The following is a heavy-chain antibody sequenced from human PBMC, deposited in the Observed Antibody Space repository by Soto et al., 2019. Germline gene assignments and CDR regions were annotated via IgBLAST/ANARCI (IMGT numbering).Heavy chain of an antibody. D-gene: IGHD2-2*01. CDR1: GGSISSSSYY. V-gene: IGHV4-39*01. J-gene: IGHJ4*02. Sequence: SETLSLTCTVSGGSISSSSYYWGWIRQPPGKGLEWIGSIYYSGSTYYNPSLKSRVTISVDTSKNQFSLKLSSVTAADTAVYYCARHDPSRDYFDYWGQGTLVTVSS. CDR2: IYYSGST. CDR3: ARHDPSRDYFDY.